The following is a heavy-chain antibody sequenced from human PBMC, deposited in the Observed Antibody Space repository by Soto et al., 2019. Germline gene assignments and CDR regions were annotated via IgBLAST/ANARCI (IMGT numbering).Heavy chain of an antibody. CDR3: ARGEVTIFRVVIYYYYGMDV. CDR2: IIPIFGTA. Sequence: QVQLVQSGAEVKKPGSSVKVSCKASGGTFSSYAISWVRQAPGQGLEWMGGIIPIFGTANYAQKFQGRVTITADEYTSTAYMGLSILRSEDTAVYYCARGEVTIFRVVIYYYYGMDVWGQGPTVTVSS. V-gene: IGHV1-69*01. J-gene: IGHJ6*02. D-gene: IGHD3-3*01. CDR1: GGTFSSYA.